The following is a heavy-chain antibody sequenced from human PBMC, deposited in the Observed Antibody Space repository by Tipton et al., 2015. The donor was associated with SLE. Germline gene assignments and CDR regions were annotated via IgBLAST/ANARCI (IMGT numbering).Heavy chain of an antibody. CDR1: GGSISSSSYY. D-gene: IGHD2-21*01. CDR3: ARDGGEEHIVADAFDI. Sequence: GLVKPSETLSLTCTVSGGSISSSSYYWGWIRQPPGKGLEWIGSIYYSGSTYYNPSLKSRVTISVVTSKNQFSLKLSSVTAADTAVYYCARDGGEEHIVADAFDIWGQGTMVTVSS. V-gene: IGHV4-39*01. J-gene: IGHJ3*02. CDR2: IYYSGST.